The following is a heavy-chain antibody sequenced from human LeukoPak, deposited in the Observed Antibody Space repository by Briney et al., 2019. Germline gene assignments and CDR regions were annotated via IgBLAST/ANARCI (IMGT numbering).Heavy chain of an antibody. J-gene: IGHJ4*02. CDR3: ARGRLVRGDYLDY. D-gene: IGHD3-10*01. CDR1: GYSFTNYD. V-gene: IGHV1-8*01. CDR2: MNPDTGNA. Sequence: GASVKVSCKTSGYSFTNYDINWVRQASGQGLEWMGWMNPDTGNAGFAPKFRGRPTLTRDISLITAYMELSSLTFDDTAVYFCARGRLVRGDYLDYWGQGTLLTVSS.